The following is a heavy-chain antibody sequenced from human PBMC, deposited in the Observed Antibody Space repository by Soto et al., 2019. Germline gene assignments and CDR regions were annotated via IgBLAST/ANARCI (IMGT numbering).Heavy chain of an antibody. CDR2: INPDSGRT. CDR3: ALSFSQTNIDV. V-gene: IGHV1-2*02. J-gene: IGHJ6*01. CDR1: GYTFTGYY. Sequence: ASVKVSCKASGYTFTGYYSHWVRQAPGQGLEWMGYINPDSGRTRYAQKFQGTVTMTRDTSITTAYLELSSLKYDDSAIFYCALSFSQTNIDVWGQGTTVTVSS.